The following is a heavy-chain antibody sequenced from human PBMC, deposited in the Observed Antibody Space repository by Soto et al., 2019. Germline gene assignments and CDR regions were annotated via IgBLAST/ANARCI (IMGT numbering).Heavy chain of an antibody. CDR2: IYYSGST. CDR1: GFSIGGGGSC. Sequence: LSLSCPVSGFSIGGGGSCWSWIRQHPGKGLEWIGYIYYSGSTNYNPSLKSRVTISVDTSKNQFSLKLSSVTAADTAVYYCAYGDSRGPFDSWGQGNLVT. V-gene: IGHV4-61*08. J-gene: IGHJ4*02. D-gene: IGHD4-17*01. CDR3: AYGDSRGPFDS.